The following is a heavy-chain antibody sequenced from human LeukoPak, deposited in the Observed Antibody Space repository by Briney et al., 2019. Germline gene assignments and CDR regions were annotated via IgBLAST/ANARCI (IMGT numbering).Heavy chain of an antibody. D-gene: IGHD3-22*01. J-gene: IGHJ4*02. V-gene: IGHV4-59*01. CDR3: ARGRSSYYDSSGYVDY. CDR1: GGSISSYY. CDR2: IYYSGST. Sequence: PSETVSLTCTVSGGSISSYYWSWIRQPPGKGLEWIGYIYYSGSTNYNPSLKSRVTISVDTSKNQFSLKLSSVTAADTAVYYCARGRSSYYDSSGYVDYWGQGTLVTVSS.